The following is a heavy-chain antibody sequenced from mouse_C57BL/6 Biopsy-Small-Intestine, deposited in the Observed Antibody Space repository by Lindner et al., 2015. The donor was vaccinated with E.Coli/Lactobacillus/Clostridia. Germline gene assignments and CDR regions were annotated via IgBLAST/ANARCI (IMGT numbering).Heavy chain of an antibody. J-gene: IGHJ3*01. Sequence: GLEWMAWINPKTGGTKYAQRFEGRVTVTRDTSISTVSMELSSLTSDDTAVYYCARESVAGHSFDIWGQGTVVTVS. D-gene: IGHD2-12*01. CDR2: INPKTGGT. CDR3: ARESVAGHSFDI. V-gene: IGHV1-72*04.